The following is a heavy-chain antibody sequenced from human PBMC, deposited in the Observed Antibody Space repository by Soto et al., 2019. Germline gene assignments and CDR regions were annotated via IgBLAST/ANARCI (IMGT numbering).Heavy chain of an antibody. V-gene: IGHV1-58*01. D-gene: IGHD1-26*01. CDR2: IVVGSGNT. J-gene: IGHJ6*02. CDR3: AGSSTRVDYYYYYGMDV. CDR1: GFTFTSSA. Sequence: SVKVSCKASGFTFTSSAVQWVRQARGQRLEWIGWIVVGSGNTNYAQKFQERVTITRDMSTSTAYMELSSLRSEDTAVYYCAGSSTRVDYYYYYGMDVWGQGTTVTVSS.